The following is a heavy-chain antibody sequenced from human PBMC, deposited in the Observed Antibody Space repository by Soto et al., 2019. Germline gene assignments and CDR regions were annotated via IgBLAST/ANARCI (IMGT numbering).Heavy chain of an antibody. J-gene: IGHJ6*02. CDR1: GFTVSSNY. CDR3: ARDGFGELPDYYYYGMDV. CDR2: IYSGGRT. V-gene: IGHV3-53*01. Sequence: GGSLRLSCAASGFTVSSNYMSWVRQAPGKGLEWVSVIYSGGRTYYADSVKGRFTISRDNSKNTLYLQMNSLRAEDTAVYYCARDGFGELPDYYYYGMDVWGQGTTVTVSS. D-gene: IGHD3-10*01.